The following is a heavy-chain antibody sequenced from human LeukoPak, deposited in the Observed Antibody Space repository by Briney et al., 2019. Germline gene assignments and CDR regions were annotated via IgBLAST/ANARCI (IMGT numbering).Heavy chain of an antibody. Sequence: SETLSHTCTVSGGSISSYYWSWIRQPPGKGLEWIGYIYYSGSTNYNPSLKSRVTISVDTSKNQFSLKLSSVTAADTAVYYCAKIGIAAAGTEWFDPWGQGTLVTVSS. V-gene: IGHV4-59*08. D-gene: IGHD6-13*01. CDR1: GGSISSYY. CDR2: IYYSGST. J-gene: IGHJ5*02. CDR3: AKIGIAAAGTEWFDP.